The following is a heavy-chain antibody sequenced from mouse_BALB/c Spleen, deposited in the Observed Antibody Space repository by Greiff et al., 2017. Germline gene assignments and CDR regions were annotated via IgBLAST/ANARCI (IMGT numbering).Heavy chain of an antibody. D-gene: IGHD1-1*01. V-gene: IGHV1-4*01. Sequence: VQLQQSGAELARPGASVKMSCKASGYTFTSYTMHWVKQRPGQGLEWIGYINPSSGYTNYNQKFKDKATLTADKSSSTAYMQLSSLTSEDSAVYYCARSGHYYGSSYYAMDYWGQGTSGTVSS. CDR1: GYTFTSYT. CDR3: ARSGHYYGSSYYAMDY. J-gene: IGHJ4*01. CDR2: INPSSGYT.